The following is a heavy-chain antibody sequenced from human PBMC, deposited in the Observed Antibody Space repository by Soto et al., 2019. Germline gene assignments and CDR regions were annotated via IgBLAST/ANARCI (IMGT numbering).Heavy chain of an antibody. CDR3: ARDGSGYGDWPATDYFDY. V-gene: IGHV3-21*01. CDR1: GFTFSSYS. D-gene: IGHD4-17*01. CDR2: ISSSSSYI. Sequence: GGSLTLSCAASGFTFSSYSMNWVRQAPGKGLEWVSSISSSSSYIYYADSVKGRFTISRDNAKNSLYLQMNSLRAEDTAVYYCARDGSGYGDWPATDYFDYWGQGTLVTVSS. J-gene: IGHJ4*02.